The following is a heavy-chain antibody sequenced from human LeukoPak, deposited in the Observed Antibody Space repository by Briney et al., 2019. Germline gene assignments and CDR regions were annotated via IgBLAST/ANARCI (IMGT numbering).Heavy chain of an antibody. CDR2: IYYSGST. CDR3: ARPSTIFGLVIPY. V-gene: IGHV4-39*01. D-gene: IGHD3/OR15-3a*01. Sequence: SETLSLTCTVSGGSISGSNYYWCWIRQPPGKGLEWIGSIYYSGSTYYNPSLKTRVTISVDTSKNQFSLKLSSVTAADTAVYYCARPSTIFGLVIPYWGQGTLVTVSS. J-gene: IGHJ4*02. CDR1: GGSISGSNYY.